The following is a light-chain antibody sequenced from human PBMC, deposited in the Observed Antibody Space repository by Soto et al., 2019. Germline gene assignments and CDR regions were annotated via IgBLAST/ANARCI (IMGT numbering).Light chain of an antibody. CDR1: QSVSSSY. Sequence: VSSQSPGLLSLSPGERATLSCRVSQSVSSSYLAWYQQKPGQAPRLLIYGASSRATGIPDRFSGSGSGTDFTLTISRLEPEDFAVYYCQQYGSSPLTFGQGTKVDIK. CDR3: QQYGSSPLT. V-gene: IGKV3-20*01. J-gene: IGKJ1*01. CDR2: GAS.